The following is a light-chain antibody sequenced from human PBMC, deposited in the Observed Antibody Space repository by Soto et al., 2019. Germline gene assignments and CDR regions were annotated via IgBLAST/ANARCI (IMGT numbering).Light chain of an antibody. Sequence: EIVLTQSPGTLSLSPGERATLSCRASQSVSSSYLAWYQQKPGQAPRLLIYGASSRATGIPDRFSGSGSGTDFTLTISRLESEDFAVYYCQQYCSSPRITFGQGTRLEIK. J-gene: IGKJ5*01. CDR2: GAS. CDR3: QQYCSSPRIT. CDR1: QSVSSSY. V-gene: IGKV3-20*01.